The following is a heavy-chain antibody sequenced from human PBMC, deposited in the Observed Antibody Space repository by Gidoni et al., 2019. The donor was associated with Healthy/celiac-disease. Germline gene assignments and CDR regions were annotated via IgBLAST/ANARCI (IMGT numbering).Heavy chain of an antibody. V-gene: IGHV3-11*01. CDR1: GFTFLDYY. D-gene: IGHD5-12*01. CDR2: IGSSGSTI. Sequence: QVQLVESGGGLVKPGGAPRLSRAASGFTFLDYYMSWIRQAPGKGLGLVSYIGSSGSTISYAASVKGRFTISRDNAKNSLYLQMNSLGAEDTAVYYCAREHERWLQRAGFDYWGQGTLVTVSS. CDR3: AREHERWLQRAGFDY. J-gene: IGHJ4*02.